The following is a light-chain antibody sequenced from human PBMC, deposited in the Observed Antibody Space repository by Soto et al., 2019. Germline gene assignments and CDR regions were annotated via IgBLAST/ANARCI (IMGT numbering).Light chain of an antibody. J-gene: IGKJ1*01. CDR3: QQRTDWWT. CDR2: DAT. V-gene: IGKV3-11*01. Sequence: EIVLTQSPATLSLSPGERATLSCRASHSISTFLAWYQHKPGRAPRLLIYDATNRATGIPARFRGSGSETDFTLTISSLEPEDFAVYYCQQRTDWWTFGQGTKV. CDR1: HSISTF.